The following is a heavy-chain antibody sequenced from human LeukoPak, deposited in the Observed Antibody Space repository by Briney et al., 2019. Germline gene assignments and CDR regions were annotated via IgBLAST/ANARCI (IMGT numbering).Heavy chain of an antibody. CDR1: GGSISSGGYY. D-gene: IGHD2-2*01. V-gene: IGHV4-31*03. CDR3: VRDRGRKYQLRYWYFDP. Sequence: SETLSLTCTVSGGSISSGGYYWSWIRQHPGKGLEWIGYIYYSGSTYYNPSLKSRVTISVDTSKNQFSLKLSSVTAADTAVYYCVRDRGRKYQLRYWYFDPWGRGTLVTVSS. CDR2: IYYSGST. J-gene: IGHJ2*01.